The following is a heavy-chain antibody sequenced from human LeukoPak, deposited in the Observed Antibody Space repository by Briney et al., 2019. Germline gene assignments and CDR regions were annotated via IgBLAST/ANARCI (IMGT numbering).Heavy chain of an antibody. CDR3: GRETLWSSDY. CDR2: INPSGGST. D-gene: IGHD5-18*01. CDR1: GYTFTSYY. J-gene: IGHJ4*02. V-gene: IGHV1-46*01. Sequence: ASLKVSCKASGYTFTSYYMHWGRQAPGQGLEWMGLINPSGGSTSYAPKLQGRVTMTRDTSTSTVYMELSSLRSEDTAVYYWGRETLWSSDYWGQGTLVTVSS.